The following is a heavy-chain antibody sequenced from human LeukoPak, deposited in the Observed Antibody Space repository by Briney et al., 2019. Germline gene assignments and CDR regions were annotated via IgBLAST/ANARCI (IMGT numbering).Heavy chain of an antibody. J-gene: IGHJ6*02. CDR2: IIPIFGTA. V-gene: IGHV1-69*13. D-gene: IGHD5-12*01. CDR1: GGTFSSYA. Sequence: ASVKVSCKASGGTFSSYAISWVRQAPGQGLEWMGGIIPIFGTANYAQKFQGRVTITADESTSTAYMELSSLRSEDTAVYYCARDPQYSGYLYGPPSHRNYYYYYGMDVWGQGTTVTVSS. CDR3: ARDPQYSGYLYGPPSHRNYYYYYGMDV.